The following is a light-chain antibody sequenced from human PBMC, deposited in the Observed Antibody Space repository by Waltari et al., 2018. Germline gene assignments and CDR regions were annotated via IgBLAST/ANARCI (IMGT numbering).Light chain of an antibody. Sequence: QSALTQPASVSGSPGQSITISCTGTSSDVGGYNYVSWYQQHQGKAPRLIIYDVSKRPSGVSNRFSGSESGNVASLTISGLQAEDEADYYCSSYTSSSPCVFGTGTKVTVL. CDR2: DVS. CDR3: SSYTSSSPCV. J-gene: IGLJ1*01. CDR1: SSDVGGYNY. V-gene: IGLV2-14*03.